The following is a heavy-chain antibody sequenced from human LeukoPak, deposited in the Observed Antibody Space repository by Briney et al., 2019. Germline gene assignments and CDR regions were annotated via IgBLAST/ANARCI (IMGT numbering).Heavy chain of an antibody. D-gene: IGHD6-19*01. J-gene: IGHJ4*02. V-gene: IGHV4-59*01. CDR2: IYYTGST. CDR3: ARGAGWYQF. CDR1: GGSINSYY. Sequence: SETLSLTCTVSGGSINSYYWSWIRQPPGKELEWIGYIYYTGSTNYNPSLKSRVTVSVDTFKNQFSLKLSSVTAADTAVYYCARGAGWYQFWGQGTLVTVSS.